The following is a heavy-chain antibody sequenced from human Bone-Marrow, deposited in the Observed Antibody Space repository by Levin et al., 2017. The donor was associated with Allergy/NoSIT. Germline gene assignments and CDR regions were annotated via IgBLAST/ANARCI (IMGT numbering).Heavy chain of an antibody. CDR2: ISFAGNT. D-gene: IGHD3-10*01. J-gene: IGHJ3*02. CDR1: GGSISDSYYY. CDR3: ARRGEYNSGTWTFDI. V-gene: IGHV4-39*07. Sequence: KTSETLSLTCTVSGGSISDSYYYWGWIRQPPGKGLEWIGLISFAGNTFYTPSLKSRLAISLDTSKSQVSLRLTSVTAADTAVYYCARRGEYNSGTWTFDIWGQGTKVTVSS.